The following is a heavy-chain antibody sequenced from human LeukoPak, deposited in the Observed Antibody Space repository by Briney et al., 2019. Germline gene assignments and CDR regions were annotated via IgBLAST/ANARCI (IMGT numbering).Heavy chain of an antibody. V-gene: IGHV4-34*01. CDR1: GGSFSGYY. J-gene: IGHJ4*02. Sequence: PSETLSLTCAVYGGSFSGYYWSWIRQPPGKGLEWIGEINHSGSTYYNPSLKSRVTISVDTSKNQFSLKLSSVTAADTAVYYCAREGPSPGDYWGQGTLVTVSS. CDR2: INHSGST. CDR3: AREGPSPGDY.